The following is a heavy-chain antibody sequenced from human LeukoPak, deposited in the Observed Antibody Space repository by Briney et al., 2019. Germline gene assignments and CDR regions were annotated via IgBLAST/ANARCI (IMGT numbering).Heavy chain of an antibody. CDR1: GFTFSSYG. Sequence: GGSLRLSCAASGFTFSSYGMNWVRQAPGKGLEWVSYISSSGSTIYYADSVKGRFTISRDNAKNSLYLQMNSLRAEDTAVYYCRYYYDSSGYPPFDYWGQGTLVTVSS. J-gene: IGHJ4*02. CDR3: RYYYDSSGYPPFDY. D-gene: IGHD3-22*01. V-gene: IGHV3-48*04. CDR2: ISSSGSTI.